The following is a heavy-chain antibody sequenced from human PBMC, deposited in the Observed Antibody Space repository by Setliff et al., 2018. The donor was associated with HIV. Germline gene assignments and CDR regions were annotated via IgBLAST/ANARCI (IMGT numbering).Heavy chain of an antibody. V-gene: IGHV3-15*01. D-gene: IGHD3-16*01. J-gene: IGHJ1*01. Sequence: GGSLRLSCTVSGFTVTNAWMNWARQAPGKGLEWVGHIQSRAHGEAINYTAPVKCRFTISRDDKKNTLFLQMDNLKTEDTAIYYCTGPFLGLWGQGTPVTVSS. CDR2: IQSRAHGEAI. CDR1: GFTVTNAW. CDR3: TGPFLGL.